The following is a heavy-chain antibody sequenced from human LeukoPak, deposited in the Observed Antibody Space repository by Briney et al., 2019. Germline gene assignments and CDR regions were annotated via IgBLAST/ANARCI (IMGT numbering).Heavy chain of an antibody. CDR1: GFTFSSYA. V-gene: IGHV3-30-3*01. CDR3: ARASIVVEPAAIHY. CDR2: ISYDGNNI. J-gene: IGHJ4*01. D-gene: IGHD2-2*01. Sequence: GGSLRLSCAASGFTFSSYAMHWVRRAPGKGLEWVAVISYDGNNIYYADSVKGRFTISRDNSKNTLYLQMNSLRAEDTAVYYCARASIVVEPAAIHYWSQGALVTVSS.